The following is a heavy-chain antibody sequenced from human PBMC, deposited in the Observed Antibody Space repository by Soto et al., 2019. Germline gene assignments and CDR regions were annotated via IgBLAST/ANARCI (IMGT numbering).Heavy chain of an antibody. CDR1: GFTFSSYS. D-gene: IGHD4-17*01. V-gene: IGHV3-21*01. J-gene: IGHJ6*02. CDR2: ISSSSSYI. Sequence: GGSLRLSCAASGFTFSSYSMNWVRQAPGKGLEWVSSISSSSSYIYYADSVKGRFTISRDNAKNSLYLQMNSLRAEDTAVYYCARVRYGDLYYYYYYGMDVWGQGTTVTVSS. CDR3: ARVRYGDLYYYYYYGMDV.